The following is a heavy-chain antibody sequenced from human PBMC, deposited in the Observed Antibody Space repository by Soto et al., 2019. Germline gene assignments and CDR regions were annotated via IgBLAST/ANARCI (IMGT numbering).Heavy chain of an antibody. CDR3: ARGVSAGVDY. V-gene: IGHV1-8*01. Sequence: QVQLVQSGAEVREPGASVKVSCKASVYSFTSLDINWVRQTAGQGLEWMGWMQPSTGRTGYAQKFQGRVTMTRDTSINTAYMELTTLTSDDTAFYYCARGVSAGVDYWGQGTLLTVSS. CDR1: VYSFTSLD. D-gene: IGHD1-26*01. J-gene: IGHJ4*02. CDR2: MQPSTGRT.